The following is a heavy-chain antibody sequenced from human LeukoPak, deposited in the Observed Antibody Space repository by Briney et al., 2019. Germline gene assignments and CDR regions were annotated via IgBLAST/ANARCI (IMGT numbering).Heavy chain of an antibody. CDR3: ARQMYYYDRSDPPWDP. V-gene: IGHV4-39*01. CDR2: IYYSGST. CDR1: GGSISSSSYY. Sequence: SETLSLTCTVSGGSISSSSYYWGWIRQPPGKGLEWIGSIYYSGSTYYNPSLKSRVTISVDTSKNQFSLKLSSVTAADTAVYYCARQMYYYDRSDPPWDPWGQGTLVTVSS. D-gene: IGHD3-22*01. J-gene: IGHJ5*02.